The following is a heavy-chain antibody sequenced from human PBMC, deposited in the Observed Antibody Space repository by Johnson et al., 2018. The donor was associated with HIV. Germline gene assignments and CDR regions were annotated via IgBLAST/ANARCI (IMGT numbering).Heavy chain of an antibody. CDR2: ISYDGSNK. CDR1: GFTFSSYA. Sequence: QVQLVESGGGVVQPWRSLRLSCAASGFTFSSYAMHWVRQAPGKGLEWVAVISYDGSNKYYADSVKGRFTISRDNSKNTLYLQMNSLRAEDTAVYYCARDPHSYIGDAFDIWGQGTMVTVSS. V-gene: IGHV3-30-3*01. J-gene: IGHJ3*02. CDR3: ARDPHSYIGDAFDI.